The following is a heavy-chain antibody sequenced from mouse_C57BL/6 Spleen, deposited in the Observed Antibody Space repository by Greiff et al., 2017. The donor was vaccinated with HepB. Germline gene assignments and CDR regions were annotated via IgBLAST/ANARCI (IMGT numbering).Heavy chain of an antibody. V-gene: IGHV1-55*01. D-gene: IGHD2-3*01. Sequence: QVQLQQPGAELVKPGASVKMSCKASGYTFTSYWITWVKQRPGQGLEWIGDIYPGSGSTNYNEKFKSKATLTVDTSSSTAYMQLSSLTSEDSAVYYCARSDGYYENVFAYWGQGTLVTVSA. CDR2: IYPGSGST. CDR1: GYTFTSYW. J-gene: IGHJ3*01. CDR3: ARSDGYYENVFAY.